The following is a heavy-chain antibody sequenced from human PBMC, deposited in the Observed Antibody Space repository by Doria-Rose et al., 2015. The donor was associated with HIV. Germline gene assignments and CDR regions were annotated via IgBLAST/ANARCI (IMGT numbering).Heavy chain of an antibody. CDR2: IFSDDER. J-gene: IGHJ4*02. Sequence: QITLKESGPVLVKPTETLTLTCTVSGVSLSSPGMGVSWIRQPPGKALEWLATIFSDDERSYRTSLKSRLTISRGTSKCQVVLTMTDMDPVDTATYYCARIKSSRWYHKYYFDFWGQGTLVIVSA. D-gene: IGHD6-13*01. CDR3: ARIKSSRWYHKYYFDF. CDR1: GVSLSSPGMG. V-gene: IGHV2-26*01.